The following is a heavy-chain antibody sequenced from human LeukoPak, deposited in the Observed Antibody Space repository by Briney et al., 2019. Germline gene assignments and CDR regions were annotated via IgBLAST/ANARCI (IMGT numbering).Heavy chain of an antibody. Sequence: SETLSLTCTVSGGSISSYYWSWIRQPAGKGLEWIGRIYTSGSTNYNPSLKSRVTMSVDTSKNQFSLKLSSVTAADTAVYYCARVQYYYDSSGYYSESWFDPWGQGTLVTVSS. CDR1: GGSISSYY. V-gene: IGHV4-4*07. CDR2: IYTSGST. D-gene: IGHD3-22*01. CDR3: ARVQYYYDSSGYYSESWFDP. J-gene: IGHJ5*02.